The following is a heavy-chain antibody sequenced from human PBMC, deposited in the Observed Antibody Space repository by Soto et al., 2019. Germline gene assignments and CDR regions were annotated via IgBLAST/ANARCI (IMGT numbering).Heavy chain of an antibody. CDR2: ISAYNGNT. V-gene: IGHV1-18*04. J-gene: IGHJ6*02. CDR3: ARDGGMTTVTTIAYYYGMDV. CDR1: GYTFTSYG. D-gene: IGHD4-17*01. Sequence: QVQLVQSGAEVKKPGASVKVSCQASGYTFTSYGISWVRQAPGQGLEWMGWISAYNGNTNYAQKLQGRVTMTTDTSTSTAYMELRSLRSDDTAVYYCARDGGMTTVTTIAYYYGMDVWGQGTTVTVSS.